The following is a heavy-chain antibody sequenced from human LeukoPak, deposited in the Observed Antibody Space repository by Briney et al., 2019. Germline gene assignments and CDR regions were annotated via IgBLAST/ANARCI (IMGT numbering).Heavy chain of an antibody. D-gene: IGHD5-18*01. J-gene: IGHJ4*02. CDR3: GKDLRGYIYGTFDY. CDR1: GFTFRNYA. V-gene: IGHV3-23*01. CDR2: ITGSGDNT. Sequence: GGSLRLSCTASGFTFRNYAMIWVRQDPGKGLEWVSSITGSGDNTYYADSVRGRFTTSRDNTKSTLYLQMNSLGAEDTAVYYCGKDLRGYIYGTFDYWGQGTLVTVSS.